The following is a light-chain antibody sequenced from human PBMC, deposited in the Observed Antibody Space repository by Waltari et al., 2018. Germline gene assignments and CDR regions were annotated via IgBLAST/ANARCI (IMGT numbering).Light chain of an antibody. CDR1: SSNSGAGHH. CDR3: QSFDTSLGAI. CDR2: GDS. J-gene: IGLJ2*01. Sequence: QSVLAQPPSVSGAPGQRVTLSCTGSSSNSGAGHHVNWYQEFPGTAPKLLIYGDSNRPSGVPDRFSGSKSGTSASLAITGLQAEDEANYYCQSFDTSLGAIFGGGTKVTVL. V-gene: IGLV1-40*01.